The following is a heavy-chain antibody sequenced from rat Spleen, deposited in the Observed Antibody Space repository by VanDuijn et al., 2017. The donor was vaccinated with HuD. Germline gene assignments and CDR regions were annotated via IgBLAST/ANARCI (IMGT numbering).Heavy chain of an antibody. D-gene: IGHD1-2*01. CDR1: GFTFSSYD. Sequence: EVQLVESGGGLVQPGRSLKLSCAASGFTFSSYDMAWVRQAPTKGLEWVASISPSGTNTYYRDSVKGRFTVSRDNAKSTLYLQMNSLRSEDTATYYCVRQGYLRDWYFDFWGPGTMVTVSS. V-gene: IGHV5-25*01. J-gene: IGHJ1*01. CDR2: ISPSGTNT. CDR3: VRQGYLRDWYFDF.